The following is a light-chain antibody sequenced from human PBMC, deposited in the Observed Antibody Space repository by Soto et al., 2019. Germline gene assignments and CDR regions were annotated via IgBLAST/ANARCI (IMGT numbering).Light chain of an antibody. V-gene: IGLV2-23*02. CDR3: CSYAGSSLFAL. CDR2: EDS. CDR1: SSDVGRYNL. J-gene: IGLJ2*01. Sequence: QSALTQPASMSGSPGQSITISCTGTSSDVGRYNLVSWYQHHPGQAPKLMIYEDSQRPLGVSNRFSGSKSGNTASLTISGLQAEDEADYYCCSYAGSSLFALFGGGTKVTVL.